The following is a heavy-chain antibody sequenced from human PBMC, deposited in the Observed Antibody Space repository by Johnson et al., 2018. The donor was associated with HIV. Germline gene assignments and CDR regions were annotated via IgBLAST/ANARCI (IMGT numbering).Heavy chain of an antibody. J-gene: IGHJ3*02. D-gene: IGHD1-26*01. CDR2: ISWNSGSI. CDR3: AKVHSGQLVGYAFDI. Sequence: VQLVESGGGLVQPGGSLRLSCAASGFTFNSYAMHWVRQAPGKGLEWVSGISWNSGSIGYADSVKGRFTISRDNAKNSLYLQMNSLRAEDTALYYCAKVHSGQLVGYAFDIWGQGTMVTVAS. V-gene: IGHV3-9*01. CDR1: GFTFNSYA.